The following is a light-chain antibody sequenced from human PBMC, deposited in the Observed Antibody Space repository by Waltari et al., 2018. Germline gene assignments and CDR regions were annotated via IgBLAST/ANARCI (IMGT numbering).Light chain of an antibody. CDR2: YDK. J-gene: IGLJ3*02. CDR3: AVWDDSLSGLL. V-gene: IGLV1-36*01. Sequence: QSVLSQPPSVSADPGQRVTVPCSGSSSNIGTNAVNWYQRVPGKSPKLLIHYDKMVSPGVPDRFSGSKSGTSASLAISDLQAEDEADYYCAVWDDSLSGLLFGGGTKVTVL. CDR1: SSNIGTNA.